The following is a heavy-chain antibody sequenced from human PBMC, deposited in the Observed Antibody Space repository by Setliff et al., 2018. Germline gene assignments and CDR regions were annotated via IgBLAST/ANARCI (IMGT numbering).Heavy chain of an antibody. CDR2: INTKTGKP. CDR3: ARDTGVRGHEISGYYGGGFAY. J-gene: IGHJ4*02. D-gene: IGHD3-22*01. CDR1: GYAFTSYP. V-gene: IGHV7-4-1*02. Sequence: GASVKVSCKSSGYAFTSYPINWMRQAPGQGLEWMGWINTKTGKPTYAQAFTGRIVFSLDTSVSTAYLQISSLKADDTAVYYCARDTGVRGHEISGYYGGGFAYWGRGILVTVSS.